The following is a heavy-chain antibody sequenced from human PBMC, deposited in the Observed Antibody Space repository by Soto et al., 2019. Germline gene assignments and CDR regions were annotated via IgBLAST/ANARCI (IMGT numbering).Heavy chain of an antibody. CDR1: GGSISSDGNY. J-gene: IGHJ6*02. Sequence: QVQLQESGPGLVKSSQTLSLTCTVSGGSISSDGNYWSWIRQHPGKGLEWIGYIYYSGSTNYNTSLKSRVTISVDTSKNQFSLKLNSVTAADTAVYYCARARMVRGIIYYYGMDVWGQGTTVTVSS. V-gene: IGHV4-31*03. CDR3: ARARMVRGIIYYYGMDV. CDR2: IYYSGST. D-gene: IGHD3-10*01.